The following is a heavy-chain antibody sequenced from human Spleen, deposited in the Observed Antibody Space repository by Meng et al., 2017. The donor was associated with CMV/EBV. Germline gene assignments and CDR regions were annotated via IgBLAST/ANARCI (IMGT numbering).Heavy chain of an antibody. Sequence: GSLRLSCTVSGGSVSSGSYYWSWIRQPPGKGLEWIGYIYYSWSTNYNPSLKSRVTISVDTSKNQFSLKLSSVTAADTSVYYCARVPIYRYSGYDWYFDYWGQGTLVTVSS. CDR2: IYYSWST. CDR1: GGSVSSGSYY. D-gene: IGHD5-12*01. J-gene: IGHJ4*02. V-gene: IGHV4-61*01. CDR3: ARVPIYRYSGYDWYFDY.